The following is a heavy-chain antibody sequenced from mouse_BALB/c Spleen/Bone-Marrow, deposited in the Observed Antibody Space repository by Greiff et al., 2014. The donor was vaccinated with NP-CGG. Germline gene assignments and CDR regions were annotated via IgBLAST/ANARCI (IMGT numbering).Heavy chain of an antibody. CDR1: GFNIKDTY. CDR2: IDPANGNA. J-gene: IGHJ3*01. D-gene: IGHD1-1*01. Sequence: EVQLQQSGAELVKPGASVKLSCTASGFNIKDTYIHWVKQRPEQGLEWIGRIDPANGNAKYDPKFQGKATITADTSSNTVYLHVSSLTSEDTAVYHCARWTFTTVGDGWLTYWGQGTLVTVSA. V-gene: IGHV14-3*02. CDR3: ARWTFTTVGDGWLTY.